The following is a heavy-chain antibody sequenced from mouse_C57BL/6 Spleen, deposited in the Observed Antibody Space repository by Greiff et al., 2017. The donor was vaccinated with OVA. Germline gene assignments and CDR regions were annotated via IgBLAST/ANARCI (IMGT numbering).Heavy chain of an antibody. D-gene: IGHD2-4*01. CDR3: ARRGDYDNYSMDY. V-gene: IGHV1-55*01. CDR1: GYTFTSYW. J-gene: IGHJ4*01. Sequence: QVQLQQPGAELVKPGASVKMSCKASGYTFTSYWITWVKQRPGQGLEWIGDIYPGSGSTNYNEKFKSKATLTVDTSSSTAYVQLSSLTSEDSAVYYCARRGDYDNYSMDYWGQGTSVTVSS. CDR2: IYPGSGST.